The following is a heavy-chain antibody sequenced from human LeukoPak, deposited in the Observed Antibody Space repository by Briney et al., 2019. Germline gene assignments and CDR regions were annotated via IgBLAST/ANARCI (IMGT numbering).Heavy chain of an antibody. CDR1: GYSFSSYW. J-gene: IGHJ4*02. D-gene: IGHD5-24*01. V-gene: IGHV5-51*01. Sequence: GESLKISCKGLGYSFSSYWSAWVRQRPGKGLEWMGIIYPGGSETRYDPSFEGQVTISADGSTTTAYLQWSSLRASDTAMYYCARSIDSTTSTLPFWGQGTLVTVSS. CDR3: ARSIDSTTSTLPF. CDR2: IYPGGSET.